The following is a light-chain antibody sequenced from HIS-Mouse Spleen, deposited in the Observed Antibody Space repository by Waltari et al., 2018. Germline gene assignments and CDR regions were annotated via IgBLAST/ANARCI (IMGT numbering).Light chain of an antibody. Sequence: DIQMTQSPSTLSASVGHRVPITCRASQSLSSWLAWYQQKPGKAPKLLIYKASSLESGVPSRFSGSGSGTEFTLTISSLQPDDFATYYCQQYNSYTWTFGQGTKVEIK. J-gene: IGKJ1*01. CDR2: KAS. CDR1: QSLSSW. V-gene: IGKV1-5*03. CDR3: QQYNSYTWT.